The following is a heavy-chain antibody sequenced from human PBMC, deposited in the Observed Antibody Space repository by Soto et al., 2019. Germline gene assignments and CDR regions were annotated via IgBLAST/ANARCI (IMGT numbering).Heavy chain of an antibody. J-gene: IGHJ4*02. CDR1: GFTFSRVS. Sequence: PGGSLRLSCDASGFTFSRVSMNWGRQVPGKGLEWVASISSGSSDTWYADSVRGRFIISRDNAQNSLFLQMNTLRPEDTAMYHCARVAYWGPGTQVTVSS. V-gene: IGHV3-21*01. CDR2: ISSGSSDT. CDR3: ARVAY.